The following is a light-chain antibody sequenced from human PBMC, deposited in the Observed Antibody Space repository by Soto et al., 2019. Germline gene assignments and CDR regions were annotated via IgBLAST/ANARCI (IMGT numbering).Light chain of an antibody. CDR2: AAS. Sequence: DVQMTQSPSSLSASVGDRVTITCRASQSISSYLNWYQQKPGKAPKLLIYAASSLQSGVPSRFSGSGSVTDFTLTISSLQPEDFATYYCQQSYSTPPITFGQGTRLEI. CDR3: QQSYSTPPIT. V-gene: IGKV1-39*01. J-gene: IGKJ5*01. CDR1: QSISSY.